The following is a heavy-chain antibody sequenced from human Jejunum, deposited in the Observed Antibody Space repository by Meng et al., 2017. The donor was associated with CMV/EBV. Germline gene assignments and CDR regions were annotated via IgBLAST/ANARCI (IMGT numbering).Heavy chain of an antibody. J-gene: IGHJ6*02. D-gene: IGHD2-21*02. CDR3: ATVTSFYDYSMDV. CDR1: GVTFSSYA. Sequence: SGVTFSSYAISWVRQAPGQGLEWMGRIIPVLGIANCAQNFQGRVTITADKSTSTAYMELSSLRSEDTAIYYCATVTSFYDYSMDVWGQGTTVTVSS. CDR2: IIPVLGIA. V-gene: IGHV1-69*04.